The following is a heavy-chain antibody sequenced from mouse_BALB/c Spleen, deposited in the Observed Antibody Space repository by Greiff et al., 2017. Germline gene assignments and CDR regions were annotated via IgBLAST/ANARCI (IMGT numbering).Heavy chain of an antibody. Sequence: EVQGVESGPGLVKPSQSLSLTCTVTGYSITSDYAWNWIRQFPGNKLEWMGYISYSGSTSYNPSLKSRISITRDTSKNQFFLQLNSVTTEDTATYYCARDYYGSWFAYWGQGTLVTVSA. J-gene: IGHJ3*01. D-gene: IGHD1-2*01. CDR3: ARDYYGSWFAY. CDR1: GYSITSDYA. CDR2: ISYSGST. V-gene: IGHV3-2*02.